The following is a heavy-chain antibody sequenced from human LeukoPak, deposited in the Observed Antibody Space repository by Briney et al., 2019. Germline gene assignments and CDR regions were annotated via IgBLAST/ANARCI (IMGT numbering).Heavy chain of an antibody. CDR1: NGSFSGYY. CDR2: INDSGST. Sequence: SETLSLTCAVYNGSFSGYYWSWIRQPPGKGLEWSGEINDSGSTNYKSSLRSRVTISVHTSKNQFALNLNSMTAADTAVYYCARGRRVGLAKYPILNAFFDYWGQGTLVTVSS. CDR3: ARGRRVGLAKYPILNAFFDY. V-gene: IGHV4-34*01. J-gene: IGHJ4*02. D-gene: IGHD1-14*01.